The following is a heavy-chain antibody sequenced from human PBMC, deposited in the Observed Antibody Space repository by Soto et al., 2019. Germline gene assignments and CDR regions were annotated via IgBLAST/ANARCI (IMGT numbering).Heavy chain of an antibody. CDR2: FSATDGST. CDR1: GFTFDDYA. Sequence: GGSLRLSCAASGFTFDDYAMHWVRQAPGKGLEWVSSFSATDGSTQYADSVKGRFTISRDNPNSMLYLQMNILRAEDTALYFCAKSMIAAAGTGAFDVWGQGTMVTVSS. CDR3: AKSMIAAAGTGAFDV. D-gene: IGHD6-13*01. V-gene: IGHV3-23*01. J-gene: IGHJ3*01.